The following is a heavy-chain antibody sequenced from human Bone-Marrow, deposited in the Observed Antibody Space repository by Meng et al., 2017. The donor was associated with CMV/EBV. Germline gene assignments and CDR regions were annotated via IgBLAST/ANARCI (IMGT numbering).Heavy chain of an antibody. D-gene: IGHD6-6*01. Sequence: GESLETSCAASGFIFSSYSMNWVRQAPGKGLEWVSYISSSSSTRYYADSVKGRFTISRDNAKTSLYLQMNSLRAEDTAVYYYPRVSLIAARPDYYYYGMDVWGQGTTVTVAS. CDR1: GFIFSSYS. V-gene: IGHV3-48*04. CDR3: PRVSLIAARPDYYYYGMDV. CDR2: ISSSSSTR. J-gene: IGHJ6*02.